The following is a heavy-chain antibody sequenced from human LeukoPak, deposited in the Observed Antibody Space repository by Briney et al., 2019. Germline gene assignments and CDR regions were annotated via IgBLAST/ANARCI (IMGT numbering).Heavy chain of an antibody. D-gene: IGHD3-22*01. CDR3: AKVQEHSSGYYFDY. V-gene: IGHV3-23*01. CDR1: GFTFSSYA. J-gene: IGHJ4*02. CDR2: IIGSGGST. Sequence: GGSLTLSCAASGFTFSSYAMIWVRQAPGKGLEWVSAIIGSGGSTYYADSVKGRFTISRDNSKNTLYLHMNSLRDEDTAVYYCAKVQEHSSGYYFDYWGQGTLVTVSS.